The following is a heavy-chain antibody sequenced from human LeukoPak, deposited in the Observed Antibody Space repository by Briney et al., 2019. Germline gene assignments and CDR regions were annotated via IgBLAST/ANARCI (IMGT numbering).Heavy chain of an antibody. CDR2: IYYSGST. J-gene: IGHJ4*02. D-gene: IGHD3-3*01. V-gene: IGHV4-59*01. Sequence: SETLSLTCTVSGGSISSYYWSWIRQPPGKGLEWIGYIYYSGSTNYNPSLKSRVTISVDTSKSQFSLKLSSVTAADTAVYYCARGYDFWSGYYFDYWGQGTLVTVSS. CDR1: GGSISSYY. CDR3: ARGYDFWSGYYFDY.